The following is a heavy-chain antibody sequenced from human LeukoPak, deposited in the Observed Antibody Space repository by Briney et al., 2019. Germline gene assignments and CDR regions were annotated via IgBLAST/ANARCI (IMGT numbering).Heavy chain of an antibody. CDR2: ISGSGGST. D-gene: IGHD6-13*01. Sequence: PGGSLRLSCAASGFTFSSYAMSWVRQAPGKGLEWVSAISGSGGSTYYADSVKGRFTISRDNSKNTLYLQMSSLRAEDTAVYYCVNPGSVAAAGSLFDYWGQGTLVTVSS. CDR1: GFTFSSYA. V-gene: IGHV3-23*01. CDR3: VNPGSVAAAGSLFDY. J-gene: IGHJ4*02.